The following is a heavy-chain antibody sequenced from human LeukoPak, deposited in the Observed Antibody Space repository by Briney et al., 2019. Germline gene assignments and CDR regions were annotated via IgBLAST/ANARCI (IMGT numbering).Heavy chain of an antibody. J-gene: IGHJ4*02. V-gene: IGHV3-23*01. CDR3: AKGTRATVTSVDYFDY. Sequence: GGSLRLSCAASGFTFSSYAMSWVRQAPGKGLEWVSAISGSGGSTYYADSVKGRFTISRDNSKNTLYLQMNSLRAEDTAVYYCAKGTRATVTSVDYFDYWGQGTLVTVSS. D-gene: IGHD4-11*01. CDR1: GFTFSSYA. CDR2: ISGSGGST.